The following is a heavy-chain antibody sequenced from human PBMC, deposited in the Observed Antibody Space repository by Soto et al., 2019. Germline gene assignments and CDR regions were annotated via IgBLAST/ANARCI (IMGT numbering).Heavy chain of an antibody. CDR2: IIPILGIA. D-gene: IGHD2-15*01. CDR3: LRDIAEGTMYV. J-gene: IGHJ6*02. V-gene: IGHV1-69*08. Sequence: QVQLVQSGAEVKKPGSSVKVSCKASGGTFSSYTISWVRQAPGQGLEWMGRIIPILGIANYAQKFQRRVTITADKSTSTAYMALSSLRSWYMSLYSCLRDIAEGTMYVWGQGTTVTVSS. CDR1: GGTFSSYT.